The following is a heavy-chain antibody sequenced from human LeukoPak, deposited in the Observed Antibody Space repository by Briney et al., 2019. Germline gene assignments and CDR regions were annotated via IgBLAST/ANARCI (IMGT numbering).Heavy chain of an antibody. D-gene: IGHD5-12*01. CDR2: IYPDGSAT. CDR1: GFTFSTYT. J-gene: IGHJ4*02. CDR3: AKDQRPDSGFDIDY. V-gene: IGHV3-23*03. Sequence: PGGSLRLSCAASGFTFSTYTMNWLRQAPRKGLEWLAAIYPDGSATFYADSVKGRFTISRDNSRNTLYLQMHSLRADDTAVYYCAKDQRPDSGFDIDYWGQGTLVTVSS.